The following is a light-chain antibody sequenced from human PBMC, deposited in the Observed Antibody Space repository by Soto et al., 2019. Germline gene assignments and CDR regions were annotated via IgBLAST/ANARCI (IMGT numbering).Light chain of an antibody. CDR3: SSYSGTNNYV. CDR2: EDT. V-gene: IGLV2-14*02. J-gene: IGLJ1*01. Sequence: QSALTQPASVSGSPGQSITISCTGTSGDIGSYNLLFWYQQHAGKAPKLMIYEDTKRPSGVSDRFSASKSGTTASLTISGLEAEDEADYYCSSYSGTNNYVFGTGTKLTVL. CDR1: SGDIGSYNL.